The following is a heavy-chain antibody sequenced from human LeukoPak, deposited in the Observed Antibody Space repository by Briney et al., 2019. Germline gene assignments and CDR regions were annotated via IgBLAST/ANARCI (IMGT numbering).Heavy chain of an antibody. J-gene: IGHJ4*02. D-gene: IGHD3-3*01. CDR2: ISAYNGNT. Sequence: ASVKVSCKASGYTFTSYGISWVRQAPGQGLEWMGWISAYNGNTNYAQKLQGRVTMTTDTSTSTAYMELRSLRSDDTAVYYCARDVIDYDFWSGYYPGGSGLVYWGQGTLVTVSS. V-gene: IGHV1-18*01. CDR3: ARDVIDYDFWSGYYPGGSGLVY. CDR1: GYTFTSYG.